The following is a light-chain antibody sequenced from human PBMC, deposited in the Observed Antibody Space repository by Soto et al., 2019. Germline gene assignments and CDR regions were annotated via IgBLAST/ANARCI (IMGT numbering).Light chain of an antibody. Sequence: DIQMTQSPSSLSASVGDRVTITCRASQDISNYLAWYQQKPGKVPKLLIYGASTLQSGVPSRFSGSGSGTDFTLTISSLQPEDVASYYCQKYNSAPRTFGQGTKLEIK. CDR3: QKYNSAPRT. J-gene: IGKJ2*01. V-gene: IGKV1-27*01. CDR2: GAS. CDR1: QDISNY.